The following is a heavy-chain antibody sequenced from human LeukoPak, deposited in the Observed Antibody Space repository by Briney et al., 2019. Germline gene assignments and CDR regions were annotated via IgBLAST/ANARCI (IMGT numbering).Heavy chain of an antibody. D-gene: IGHD6-13*01. Sequence: GGSLRLSCAASGFTVSNNYMNWVRQAPGKGLEWVSVISSGGRTYNADSVKGRFTISRDNSKNTLYLQMSSLRVEDTAVYYCARDGVGCSWTTLDSWGQGTLVTVSS. CDR2: ISSGGRT. CDR1: GFTVSNNY. J-gene: IGHJ4*02. V-gene: IGHV3-66*01. CDR3: ARDGVGCSWTTLDS.